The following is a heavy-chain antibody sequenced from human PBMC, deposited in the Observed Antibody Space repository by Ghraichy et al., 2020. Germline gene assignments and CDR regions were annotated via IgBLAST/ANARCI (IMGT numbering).Heavy chain of an antibody. CDR2: IYYSGST. CDR3: ARRLQLGLSGHFDY. Sequence: SETLSLTCTVSGGSISSSSYYWGWIRQPPGKGLEWIGSIYYSGSTYYNPSLKSRVTISVDTSKNQFSLKLSSVTAADTAVYYCARRLQLGLSGHFDYWGQGTLVTVSS. V-gene: IGHV4-39*01. D-gene: IGHD5-18*01. CDR1: GGSISSSSYY. J-gene: IGHJ4*02.